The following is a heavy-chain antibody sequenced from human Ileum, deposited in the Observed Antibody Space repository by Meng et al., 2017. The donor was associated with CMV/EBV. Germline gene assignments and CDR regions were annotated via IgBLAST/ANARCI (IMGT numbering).Heavy chain of an antibody. D-gene: IGHD3-3*01. Sequence: GGSLRLSCAAASGFMFSNYAMSWVRQAPGEGLEWISAIRYKADNTCYKDYVKGRFTISRDNSRSTLYLQMNSLRVDDTAVYYCASSGAHFWSGFLAWGQGTMVTVSS. CDR1: GFMFSNYA. CDR2: IRYKADNT. J-gene: IGHJ5*02. CDR3: ASSGAHFWSGFLA. V-gene: IGHV3-23*01.